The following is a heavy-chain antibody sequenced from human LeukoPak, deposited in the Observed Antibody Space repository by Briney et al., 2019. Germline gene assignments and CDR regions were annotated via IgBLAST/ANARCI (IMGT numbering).Heavy chain of an antibody. J-gene: IGHJ6*02. V-gene: IGHV3-9*01. D-gene: IGHD1-7*01. CDR3: AKGTTLSGTTLYGMDV. CDR2: ISWNSGSI. CDR1: GFTFDDYA. Sequence: GRSLRLSCAASGFTFDDYAMHWVRQAPGKGLEWVSGISWNSGSIGYADSAKGRFTISRDNAKNSLYLQMNSLRAEDTALYYCAKGTTLSGTTLYGMDVWGQGTTVTVSS.